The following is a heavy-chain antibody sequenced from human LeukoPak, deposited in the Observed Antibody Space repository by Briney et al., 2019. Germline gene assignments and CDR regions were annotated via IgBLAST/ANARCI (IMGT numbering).Heavy chain of an antibody. Sequence: SETLSLTCTVSGGSISSYYWSWIRQPAGKGLEWIGRIYTSGSTNYNPSLKSRVTMSVDTSKNQFSLKLTSATAADTAVYYCARADQTAAGLPDAFDIWGQGTMVTVSS. D-gene: IGHD6-13*01. CDR3: ARADQTAAGLPDAFDI. CDR1: GGSISSYY. CDR2: IYTSGST. V-gene: IGHV4-4*07. J-gene: IGHJ3*02.